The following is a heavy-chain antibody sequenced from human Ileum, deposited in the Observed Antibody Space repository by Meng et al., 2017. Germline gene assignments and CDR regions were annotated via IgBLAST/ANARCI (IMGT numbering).Heavy chain of an antibody. CDR2: IFHGGTT. Sequence: QGQLRESGPGLGKPSGTLSLNCAVSGDSISSGNLWNWVRQSPGKGLEWIGEIFHGGTTNYNPSLKNRVTLLMDKSKNQFSLQLTSVTAADTAVFYCARGIGDIRVGFDYWGQGILVTVSS. CDR3: ARGIGDIRVGFDY. V-gene: IGHV4-4*02. CDR1: GDSISSGNL. D-gene: IGHD5-12*01. J-gene: IGHJ4*02.